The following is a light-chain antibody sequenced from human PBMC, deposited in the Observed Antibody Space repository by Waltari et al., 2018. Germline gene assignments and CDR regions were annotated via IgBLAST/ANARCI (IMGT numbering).Light chain of an antibody. CDR2: DVS. J-gene: IGLJ1*01. CDR3: TSYTSSHGLV. V-gene: IGLV2-14*03. CDR1: SRDVGGYNY. Sequence: QSALTQPASVSGSPGQSITIPCTGTSRDVGGYNYLPWYQQHPGKAPKVVIFDVSYRPSGVSNRFSASKSGNTASLTISGLQAEDEADYYCTSYTSSHGLVFGTGTKVTVL.